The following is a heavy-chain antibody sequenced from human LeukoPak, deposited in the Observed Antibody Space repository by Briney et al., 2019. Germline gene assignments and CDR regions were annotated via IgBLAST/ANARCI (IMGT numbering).Heavy chain of an antibody. CDR3: ARDSTTTVTIFDY. J-gene: IGHJ4*02. CDR1: GGSISSGSYY. V-gene: IGHV4-61*02. CDR2: LYTSGST. D-gene: IGHD4-17*01. Sequence: SQTLSLTCTVSGGSISSGSYYWSWIRQPAGKGLEWIGRLYTSGSTNYTPSLKSRVTISVDTSKNQFSLKLSSVTAADTAVYYCARDSTTTVTIFDYWGQGTPVTVSS.